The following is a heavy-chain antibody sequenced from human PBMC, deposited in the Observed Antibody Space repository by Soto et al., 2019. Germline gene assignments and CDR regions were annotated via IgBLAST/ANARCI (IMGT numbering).Heavy chain of an antibody. D-gene: IGHD6-19*01. CDR2: INPSGGST. CDR1: GYTFTSYG. V-gene: IGHV1-46*01. CDR3: ASGESGYSSGWSFDY. J-gene: IGHJ4*02. Sequence: ASVKVSCKASGYTFTSYGISWLRQAPGQGLEWMGIINPSGGSTSYAQKFQGRVTMTRDTSTSTVYMELSSLRSEDTAVYYCASGESGYSSGWSFDYWGQGTLVTVSS.